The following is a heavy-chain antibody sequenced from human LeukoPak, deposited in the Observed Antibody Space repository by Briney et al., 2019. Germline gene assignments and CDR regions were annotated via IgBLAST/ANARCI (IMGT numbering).Heavy chain of an antibody. CDR2: ISYSGST. CDR1: GGSISSYY. J-gene: IGHJ4*02. D-gene: IGHD1-26*01. CDR3: ARGRGLPDPYFDG. Sequence: PSETLSLTCTVSGGSISSYYWSWIRQPPGKGLEWIGHISYSGSTNYNPSLKSRVTISVDTSKNQFSLKLISVTAADTAVYYCARGRGLPDPYFDGWGQGTLVTAS. V-gene: IGHV4-59*01.